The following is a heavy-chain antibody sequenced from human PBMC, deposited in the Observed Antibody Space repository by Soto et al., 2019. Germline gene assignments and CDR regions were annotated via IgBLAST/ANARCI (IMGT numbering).Heavy chain of an antibody. V-gene: IGHV3-30*03. J-gene: IGHJ3*02. D-gene: IGHD2-15*01. CDR1: GFTFSSYG. CDR3: ATDKGDIVVVVAAGDAFDI. Sequence: GGSLRLSCAASGFTFSSYGMHWVRQAPGKGLEWVAVISYDGSNKYYADSVKGRFTISRDNSKNTLYLQMNSLRAEDTAVYYCATDKGDIVVVVAAGDAFDIWGQGTMVTVSS. CDR2: ISYDGSNK.